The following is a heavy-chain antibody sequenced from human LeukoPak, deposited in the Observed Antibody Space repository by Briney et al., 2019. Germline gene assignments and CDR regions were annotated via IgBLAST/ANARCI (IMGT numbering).Heavy chain of an antibody. Sequence: GGSLRLSCAVSGFPFITYNMNWVRQAPGKGLEWVSYIDSSSSTIYYADSVKGRFTVSRDNAKNSLDLQMNSLRADDTAVYYCVRDRGTSFYFDYWGQGTLVTVSS. CDR3: VRDRGTSFYFDY. CDR1: GFPFITYN. CDR2: IDSSSSTI. V-gene: IGHV3-48*01. J-gene: IGHJ4*02. D-gene: IGHD3-16*02.